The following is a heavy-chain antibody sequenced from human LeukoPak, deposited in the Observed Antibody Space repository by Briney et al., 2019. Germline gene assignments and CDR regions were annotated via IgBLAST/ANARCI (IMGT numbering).Heavy chain of an antibody. CDR3: ARGLDYGDYFDC. V-gene: IGHV3-53*01. D-gene: IGHD4-17*01. CDR2: FYSVGSA. J-gene: IGHJ4*02. CDR1: GFTVSSNY. Sequence: GGSLRLSCAASGFTVSSNYMSWVRQAPGKGLEWVSVFYSVGSAYYADSVKGRFTISRDNSKNTLYLQMNSLRAEDTAVYYCARGLDYGDYFDCWGQGTLVTVSS.